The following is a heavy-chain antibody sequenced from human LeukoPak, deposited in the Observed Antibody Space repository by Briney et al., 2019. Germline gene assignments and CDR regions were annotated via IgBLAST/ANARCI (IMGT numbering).Heavy chain of an antibody. CDR1: GGSFSGYY. D-gene: IGHD6-13*01. CDR2: IHYSGGT. CDR3: TRGLYSSTWPDY. Sequence: KPSETLSLTCAVYGGSFSGYYWSWIRQPPGKGLEWIGYIHYSGGTNYNPSLKSRVTISIDTSKNQLSLKLSSVTAADTAVYYCTRGLYSSTWPDYWGQGTLVTVSS. V-gene: IGHV4-59*08. J-gene: IGHJ4*02.